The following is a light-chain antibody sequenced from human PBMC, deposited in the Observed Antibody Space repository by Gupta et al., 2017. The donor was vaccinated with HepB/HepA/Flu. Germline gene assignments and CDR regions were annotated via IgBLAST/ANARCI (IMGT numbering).Light chain of an antibody. Sequence: QSQVTQPPSASGTPGQRVTISCSGSSSNVGSNSVNWYQQLPGTAPKLLSYGNNQRPSGVPDRFSGSKSGTSASLAISGLQSDDEADYYCATWDDSLSGPVFGGGTKLTVL. J-gene: IGLJ2*01. CDR2: GNN. V-gene: IGLV1-44*01. CDR1: SSNVGSNS. CDR3: ATWDDSLSGPV.